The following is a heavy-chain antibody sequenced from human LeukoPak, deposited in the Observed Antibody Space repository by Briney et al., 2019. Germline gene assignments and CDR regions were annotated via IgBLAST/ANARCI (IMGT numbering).Heavy chain of an antibody. CDR1: DGSITNYD. CDR3: ATGYGDFRVEGRYFYS. D-gene: IGHD4-17*01. Sequence: PSETLSLTCTVSDGSITNYDWSWVRQPPGKGLEFIGHVHYSGTTNYNPSPRSRVTISIDTSKKHFFLKLKSVTAADTAVYYCATGYGDFRVEGRYFYSWGQGTLVTVSS. J-gene: IGHJ4*02. V-gene: IGHV4-59*01. CDR2: VHYSGTT.